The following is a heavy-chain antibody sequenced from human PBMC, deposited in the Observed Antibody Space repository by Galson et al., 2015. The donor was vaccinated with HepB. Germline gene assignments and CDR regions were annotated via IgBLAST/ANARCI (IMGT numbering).Heavy chain of an antibody. Sequence: LSLTCTVSGGSISSGSYYWNWVRQPAGKALEWIGRIYASGSTNYNPSLKSRVTMSVDTSKNQFPLKLSSVTAADTAVYYCARARILSTSAFDSWGQGALVPVSS. V-gene: IGHV4-61*02. CDR2: IYASGST. J-gene: IGHJ4*02. D-gene: IGHD2-15*01. CDR3: ARARILSTSAFDS. CDR1: GGSISSGSYY.